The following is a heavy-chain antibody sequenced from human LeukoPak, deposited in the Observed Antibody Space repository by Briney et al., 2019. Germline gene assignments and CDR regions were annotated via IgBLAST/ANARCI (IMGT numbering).Heavy chain of an antibody. Sequence: SETLSLTCAVSGGSISGRYWSWIRQPPGKGLEWIANWRYDGSPNYTPSLESRATISLDTSKNQFSLRLTSVTAADTAVYYCVVTQKWLAFDYWGQGILVTGSS. V-gene: IGHV4-59*08. CDR1: GGSISGRY. CDR3: VVTQKWLAFDY. CDR2: WRYDGSP. J-gene: IGHJ4*02. D-gene: IGHD6-19*01.